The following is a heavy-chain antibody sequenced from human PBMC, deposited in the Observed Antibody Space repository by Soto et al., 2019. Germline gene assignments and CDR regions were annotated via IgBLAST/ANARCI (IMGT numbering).Heavy chain of an antibody. Sequence: ASVKVSRKASRCTFINYYMLLVRRAPGPGLEGLGRSSPKTSGTNYAQKFQGRVSITWATSLKTPYIELTSLRSQCTPGYYFARRPGYISDWYYFDLWGQGTQVTVSS. CDR3: ARRPGYISDWYYFDL. D-gene: IGHD3-9*01. J-gene: IGHJ4*02. CDR1: RCTFINYY. V-gene: IGHV1-2*02. CDR2: SSPKTSGT.